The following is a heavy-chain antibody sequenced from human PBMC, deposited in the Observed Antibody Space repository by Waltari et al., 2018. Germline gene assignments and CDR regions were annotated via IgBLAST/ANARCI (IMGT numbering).Heavy chain of an antibody. V-gene: IGHV3-9*01. Sequence: EVQLVESGGALVQPGRSLRLSWATSGFTYDDFARHWIRQVPGKGLEWVAGITWNSGKVDYAGSVKGRFTISRDNAKNLLFLQMNSLRPEDTALYYCTKDLTHTNYEGFANWGLGTLVTVSS. D-gene: IGHD3-16*01. CDR3: TKDLTHTNYEGFAN. J-gene: IGHJ4*02. CDR2: ITWNSGKV. CDR1: GFTYDDFA.